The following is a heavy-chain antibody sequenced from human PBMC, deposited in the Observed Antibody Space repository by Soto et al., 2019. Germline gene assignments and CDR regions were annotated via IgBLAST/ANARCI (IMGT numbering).Heavy chain of an antibody. Sequence: VGSLRLSCAASGFTFSSYSMNWVRQAPGKGLEWVSSISSSSSYIYYADSVKGRFTISRDNAKNSLYLQMNSLRAEDTAVYYCARSRRMGYYYYTSGSLWGPGT. CDR3: ARSRRMGYYYYTSGSL. D-gene: IGHD3-22*01. J-gene: IGHJ4*02. CDR1: GFTFSSYS. V-gene: IGHV3-21*01. CDR2: ISSSSSYI.